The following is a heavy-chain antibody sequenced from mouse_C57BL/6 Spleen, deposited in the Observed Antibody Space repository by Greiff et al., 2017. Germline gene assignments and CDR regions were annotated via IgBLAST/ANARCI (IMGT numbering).Heavy chain of an antibody. V-gene: IGHV7-3*01. CDR1: GFTFTDYY. CDR2: IRNKANGYTT. D-gene: IGHD1-1*01. Sequence: DVMLVESGGGLVQPGGSLSLSCAASGFTFTDYYMSWVRQPPGKALEWLGFIRNKANGYTTEYSASVKGRFTISRDNSQSILYLQMNALRAEDSATYYCARYIEVITTVWAMDYWGQGTSVTVSS. J-gene: IGHJ4*01. CDR3: ARYIEVITTVWAMDY.